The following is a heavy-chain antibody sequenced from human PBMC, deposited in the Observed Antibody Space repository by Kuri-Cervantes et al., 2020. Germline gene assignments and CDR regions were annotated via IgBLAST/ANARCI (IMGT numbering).Heavy chain of an antibody. CDR1: GYSISSGYY. V-gene: IGHV4-38-2*01. CDR3: ARGVTRVQLLHPFDP. Sequence: SETLSLTCVVSGYSISSGYYWGWIRQPPGKGLEWIGSIYHSGSTYYNPSLKSRVTISVDTSKNQFSLKLSSVTAADTAVYYCARGVTRVQLLHPFDPWGQGTLVTVSS. J-gene: IGHJ5*02. D-gene: IGHD2-2*01. CDR2: IYHSGST.